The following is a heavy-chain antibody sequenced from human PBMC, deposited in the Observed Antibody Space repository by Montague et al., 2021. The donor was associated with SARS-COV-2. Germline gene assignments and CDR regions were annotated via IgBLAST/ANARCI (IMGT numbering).Heavy chain of an antibody. CDR3: AGEGAGSTYYFDY. D-gene: IGHD1-26*01. Sequence: SLRLSCAASGFTFSTYYMHWVRQAPGKGLEWAAFISYDGGNKYYADSVRGRFTISRDNSMNTLYVQMNSLRAEDTAVYYCAGEGAGSTYYFDYWGQGTLVTVSS. CDR2: ISYDGGNK. V-gene: IGHV3-30-3*01. J-gene: IGHJ4*02. CDR1: GFTFSTYY.